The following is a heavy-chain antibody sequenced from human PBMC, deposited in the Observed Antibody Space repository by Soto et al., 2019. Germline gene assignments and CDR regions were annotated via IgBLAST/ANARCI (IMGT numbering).Heavy chain of an antibody. D-gene: IGHD4-17*01. V-gene: IGHV1-18*01. CDR2: ISAYNGNT. CDR1: GYTFTSYG. Sequence: QVQLVQSGAEVKKPGASVKVSCKASGYTFTSYGLSWVRQAPGQGLEWMGWISAYNGNTNYAQKLQGRVTMTTDTSTSTAYMELRSLRSDDTAVYYCSRDPTTVTTSPLPYWGQEPWSPSPQ. J-gene: IGHJ4*01. CDR3: SRDPTTVTTSPLPY.